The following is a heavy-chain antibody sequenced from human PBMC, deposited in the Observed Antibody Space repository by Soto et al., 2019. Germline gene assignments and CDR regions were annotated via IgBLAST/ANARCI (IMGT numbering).Heavy chain of an antibody. J-gene: IGHJ2*01. CDR1: GYTFTSYG. CDR2: ISAYNGNT. Sequence: ASVRVSRKASGYTFTSYGISWVRQAPGQGLEWMGWISAYNGNTNYAQKLQDRVTMTTDTSTSTAYMELRSLRSDDTAVYYCARRYYDSSGYHWYFDLWGRGTLVTVSS. CDR3: ARRYYDSSGYHWYFDL. D-gene: IGHD3-22*01. V-gene: IGHV1-18*01.